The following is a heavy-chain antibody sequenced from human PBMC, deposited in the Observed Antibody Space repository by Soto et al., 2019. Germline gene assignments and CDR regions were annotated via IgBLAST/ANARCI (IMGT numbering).Heavy chain of an antibody. CDR2: IGSSSNYI. D-gene: IGHD2-2*01. Sequence: GSLRLAWAAYGFTFTTYSLTWVRQAPGKGLEWVASIGSSSNYIYYADSVKGRFTISRDNAKNSLFLQMNSLRAEDTAVYYCATLTYCSSASCPNYYYVMDVWGQGTTVTVSS. CDR1: GFTFTTYS. J-gene: IGHJ6*02. CDR3: ATLTYCSSASCPNYYYVMDV. V-gene: IGHV3-21*06.